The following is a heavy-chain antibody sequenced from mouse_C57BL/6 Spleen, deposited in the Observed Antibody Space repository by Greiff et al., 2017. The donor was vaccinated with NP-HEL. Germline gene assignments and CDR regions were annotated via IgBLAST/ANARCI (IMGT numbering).Heavy chain of an antibody. V-gene: IGHV1-50*01. Sequence: QVQLKQPGAELVKPGASVKLSCKASGYTFTSYWMQWVKQRPGQGLEWIGEIDPSDSYTNYNQKFKGKATLTVDTSSSTAYMQLSSLTSEDSAVYYCARSSPDGYYDWFAYWGQGTLVTVSA. J-gene: IGHJ3*01. CDR3: ARSSPDGYYDWFAY. CDR1: GYTFTSYW. D-gene: IGHD2-3*01. CDR2: IDPSDSYT.